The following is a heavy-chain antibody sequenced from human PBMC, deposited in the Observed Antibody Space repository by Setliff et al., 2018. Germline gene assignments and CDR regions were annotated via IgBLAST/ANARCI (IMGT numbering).Heavy chain of an antibody. Sequence: GESLKISCKASGYTFSRYWIGWVRQMPGKGLEWLGIIYPSDSHTRYSPSFQGQVTISADKSISTAYLQWSSLKASDTAIYYCAIIDDAIMDLDYWGQGTLVTVSS. J-gene: IGHJ4*02. CDR1: GYTFSRYW. V-gene: IGHV5-51*01. D-gene: IGHD3-16*01. CDR2: IYPSDSHT. CDR3: AIIDDAIMDLDY.